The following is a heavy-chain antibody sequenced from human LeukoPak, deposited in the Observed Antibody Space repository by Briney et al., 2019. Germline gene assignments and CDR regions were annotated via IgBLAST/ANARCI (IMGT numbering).Heavy chain of an antibody. D-gene: IGHD1-26*01. CDR2: ISAYNGNT. CDR1: GYTFTSYG. CDR3: ARGAHLGATRYYYYGMDV. Sequence: ASVKVSCKASGYTFTSYGISWVRQAPGQGLEWMGWISAYNGNTNYAQKLQGRVTMTTDTSTSTAYMELRSLRSEDTAVYYCARGAHLGATRYYYYGMDVWGQGTTVTVSS. V-gene: IGHV1-18*01. J-gene: IGHJ6*02.